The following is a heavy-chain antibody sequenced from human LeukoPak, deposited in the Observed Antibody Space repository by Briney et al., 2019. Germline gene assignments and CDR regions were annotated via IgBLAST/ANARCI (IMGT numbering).Heavy chain of an antibody. J-gene: IGHJ4*02. V-gene: IGHV3-23*01. CDR3: ANQPGGWYNYLDY. CDR2: TSSSDAGT. CDR1: GFTLNNYA. Sequence: GGSLRLSCAASGFTLNNYAMSWVRQAPGKGLEWVSATSSSDAGTYHADSVRGRFTISRDNSKNTLYLQMNSLRAEDAAVYYCANQPGGWYNYLDYWGQGTLVTVSS. D-gene: IGHD6-19*01.